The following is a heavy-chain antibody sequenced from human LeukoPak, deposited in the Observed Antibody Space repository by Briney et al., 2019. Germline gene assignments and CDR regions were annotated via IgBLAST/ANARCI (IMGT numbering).Heavy chain of an antibody. V-gene: IGHV4-34*01. J-gene: IGHJ4*02. D-gene: IGHD6-13*01. CDR2: INHSGST. CDR3: ARGHFIAAADY. CDR1: GGSFSCYY. Sequence: PSETLSLTCAGYGGSFSCYYWSWIRQPPGKGLEWIGEINHSGSTNYNPSLKSRVTISVDTSKNQFSLKLSSVTAADTAVYYCARGHFIAAADYWGQGTLVTLSS.